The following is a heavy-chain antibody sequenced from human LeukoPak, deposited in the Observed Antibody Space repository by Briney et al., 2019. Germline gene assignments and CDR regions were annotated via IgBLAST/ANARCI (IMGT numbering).Heavy chain of an antibody. Sequence: SETLSLTCTVSGGSISTYYWSWIRQPPGKGLEWIGYIYYSGSTYNPSLKSRVTISVDTSKNQFYLKLSSVTGADTAVYYCARGGWYSHLWGQGALVTVSS. D-gene: IGHD6-19*01. V-gene: IGHV4-59*01. CDR1: GGSISTYY. CDR2: IYYSGST. J-gene: IGHJ5*02. CDR3: ARGGWYSHL.